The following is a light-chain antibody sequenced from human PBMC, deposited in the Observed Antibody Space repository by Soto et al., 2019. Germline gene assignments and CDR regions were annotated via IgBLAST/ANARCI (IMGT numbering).Light chain of an antibody. CDR2: EVS. Sequence: QSALTQPASVSGSPGQSITISCAGTSSDLGAYKYVSWYQQHPDKAPKLILYEVSRRPSGVSNRFSGSKSGNTASLTISGLLAEDEADYSCSSYPNTSTLVFGTGTKVTVL. CDR1: SSDLGAYKY. V-gene: IGLV2-14*03. CDR3: SSYPNTSTLV. J-gene: IGLJ1*01.